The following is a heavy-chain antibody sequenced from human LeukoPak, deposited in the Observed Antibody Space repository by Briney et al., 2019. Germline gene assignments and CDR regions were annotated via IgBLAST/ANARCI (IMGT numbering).Heavy chain of an antibody. D-gene: IGHD2-15*01. CDR3: ARALPYCSGGSCYPRYYFDY. CDR2: ISSNGGST. J-gene: IGHJ4*02. V-gene: IGHV3-64*01. CDR1: GFTFSSYA. Sequence: GGSLRLSCAASGFTFSSYAMHWVRQAPGKGLEYVSAISSNGGSTYYANSVKGRFTISRDNSKNTLYLQMGSLRAEDMAVYYCARALPYCSGGSCYPRYYFDYWGQGTLVTVSS.